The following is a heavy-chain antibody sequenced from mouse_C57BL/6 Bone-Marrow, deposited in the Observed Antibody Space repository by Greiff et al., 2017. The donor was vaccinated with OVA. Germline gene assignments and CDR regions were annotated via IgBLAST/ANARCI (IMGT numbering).Heavy chain of an antibody. CDR2: IYPGDGDT. V-gene: IGHV1-82*01. Sequence: VQLQQSGPELVKPGASVKISCKASGYAFSSSWMNWVKQRPGKGLEWIGRIYPGDGDTNYNGKFKGKATLTADKSSSTAYMQLSSLTSEDSAVYFCARCAPYYYGSRVLFAYWGQGTLVTVSA. D-gene: IGHD1-1*01. CDR3: ARCAPYYYGSRVLFAY. CDR1: GYAFSSSW. J-gene: IGHJ3*01.